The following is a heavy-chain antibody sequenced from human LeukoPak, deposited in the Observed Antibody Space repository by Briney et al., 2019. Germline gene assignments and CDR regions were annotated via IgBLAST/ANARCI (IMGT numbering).Heavy chain of an antibody. CDR3: AKHYDFWSGSKYMDV. J-gene: IGHJ6*03. CDR2: ISGSGGST. Sequence: PGGSLRLSCAASGFTFSSYAMSWVRQAPGKGLEWVSAISGSGGSTYYADSVKGRFTISRDNSKNTLYLQMNSLRAEDTAVYYCAKHYDFWSGSKYMDVWGKGTTVTVSS. CDR1: GFTFSSYA. V-gene: IGHV3-23*01. D-gene: IGHD3-3*01.